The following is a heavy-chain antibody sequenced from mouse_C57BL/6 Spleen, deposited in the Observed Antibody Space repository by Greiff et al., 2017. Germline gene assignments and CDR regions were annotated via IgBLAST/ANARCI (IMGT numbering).Heavy chain of an antibody. Sequence: QVQLQQPGAELVRPGTSVKLSCKASGYTFTSYWMHWVKQRPGQGLEWIGVIDPSDSYTNYNQKFKGKATLTVDTSSSTAYMQLSSLTSEDSAVYDWARSYDNYWGQGTTLTVSS. V-gene: IGHV1-59*01. D-gene: IGHD2-3*01. CDR3: ARSYDNY. CDR1: GYTFTSYW. CDR2: IDPSDSYT. J-gene: IGHJ2*01.